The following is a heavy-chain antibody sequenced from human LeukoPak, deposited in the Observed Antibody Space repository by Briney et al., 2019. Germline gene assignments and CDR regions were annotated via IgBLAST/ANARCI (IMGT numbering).Heavy chain of an antibody. CDR3: AGVLRYFDWPFGGDAFDI. CDR2: INPSGGST. CDR1: GYTFTSYY. Sequence: ASVKVSCKASGYTFTSYYMHWVRQAPGQGLEWMGIINPSGGSTSYAQKFQGRVTMTRDTSTSTVYMELSSLRSEDTAVYYCAGVLRYFDWPFGGDAFDIWGQGTMVTVSS. J-gene: IGHJ3*02. V-gene: IGHV1-46*01. D-gene: IGHD3-9*01.